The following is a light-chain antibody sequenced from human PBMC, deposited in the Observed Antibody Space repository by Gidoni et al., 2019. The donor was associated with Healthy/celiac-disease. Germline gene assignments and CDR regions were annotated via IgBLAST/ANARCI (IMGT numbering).Light chain of an antibody. V-gene: IGKV3-15*01. CDR2: GAS. Sequence: TVMTQSPATLSVSPGERATLSCRASQSVSSNLARYQQKPGQAPRLLIYGASTRATGIPARFSGSGSGTEYTLTISSLQSEDFAVYYCQQYNNWPPYTFGQGTKLEIK. CDR3: QQYNNWPPYT. J-gene: IGKJ2*01. CDR1: QSVSSN.